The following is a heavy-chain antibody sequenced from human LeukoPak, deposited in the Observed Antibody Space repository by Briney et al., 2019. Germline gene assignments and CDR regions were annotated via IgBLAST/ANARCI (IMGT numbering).Heavy chain of an antibody. D-gene: IGHD3-22*01. J-gene: IGHJ4*02. CDR2: ISSSSSYI. V-gene: IGHV3-21*01. CDR3: ARGPYYYDSSGHDY. Sequence: PGGSLRLSCAASGFTFSSYEMNWVRQAPGKGLEWVSSISSSSSYIYYADSVKGRFTISRDNAKNSLYLQMNNLRAEDTAVYYCARGPYYYDSSGHDYWGQGTLVTVSS. CDR1: GFTFSSYE.